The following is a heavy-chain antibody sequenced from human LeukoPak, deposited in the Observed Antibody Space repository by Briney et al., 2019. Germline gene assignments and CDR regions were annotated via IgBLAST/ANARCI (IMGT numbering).Heavy chain of an antibody. D-gene: IGHD3-22*01. Sequence: GGSLRLSSAASGFTVSSNYMSWVRQAPGKGLEWVSVIYSGGSTYYADSVKGRFTISRDNSKNTLYLQMNSLRAEDTAVYYCASTPYYYDSSGYYEYFQHWGQGTLVTVSS. CDR2: IYSGGST. V-gene: IGHV3-53*01. CDR1: GFTVSSNY. J-gene: IGHJ1*01. CDR3: ASTPYYYDSSGYYEYFQH.